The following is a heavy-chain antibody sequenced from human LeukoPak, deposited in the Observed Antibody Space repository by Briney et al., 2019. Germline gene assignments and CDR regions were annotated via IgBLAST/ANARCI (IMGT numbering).Heavy chain of an antibody. J-gene: IGHJ4*02. CDR2: ISGHAFRT. CDR1: GFTVSTYA. V-gene: IGHV3-23*01. Sequence: PGGSLRLACAASGFTVSTYAMTCVRQAPGKGLEWVSGISGHAFRTNYADSVKGRFTISRDNSKTTVYLQMNSLRAEDTAVYYCAKDPDYGDYYFDFWGQGTLVTVSS. CDR3: AKDPDYGDYYFDF. D-gene: IGHD4-17*01.